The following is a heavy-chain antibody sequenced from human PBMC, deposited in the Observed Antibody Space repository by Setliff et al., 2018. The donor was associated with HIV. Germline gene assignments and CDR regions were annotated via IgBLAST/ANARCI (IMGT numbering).Heavy chain of an antibody. D-gene: IGHD3-3*01. V-gene: IGHV3-48*03. CDR2: ISGTGSTK. CDR1: GFTFSSYA. J-gene: IGHJ3*01. Sequence: GGSLRLSCAASGFTFSSYAMNWVRQAPGRGLEWVSYISGTGSTKYSADSVKGRFTISRDNADNSLNLQMDSLRAQDTAIYYCARQRPGITVFGAATDAFDVWGLGTAVTVSS. CDR3: ARQRPGITVFGAATDAFDV.